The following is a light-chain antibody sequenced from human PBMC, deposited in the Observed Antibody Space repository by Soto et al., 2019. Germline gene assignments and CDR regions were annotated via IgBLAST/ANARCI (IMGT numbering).Light chain of an antibody. V-gene: IGKV1-39*01. CDR1: QSISSY. CDR3: QQSYSTTWA. CDR2: AAS. J-gene: IGKJ5*01. Sequence: DIQITQSPSSLSASVGDRVTITCRASQSISSYLNWYQQKPGKAPKLLIYAASSLQSGVPSRFSGSGSETDFTLTISSLQPEDFATYSCQQSYSTTWAFGQGTRLEIK.